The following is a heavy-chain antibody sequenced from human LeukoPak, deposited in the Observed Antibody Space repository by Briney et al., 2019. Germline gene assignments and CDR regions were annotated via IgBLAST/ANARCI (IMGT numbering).Heavy chain of an antibody. D-gene: IGHD2-15*01. V-gene: IGHV4-39*01. Sequence: SETLSLTCTVSGGSISGSTYYWGWIRQPPGRGLEWIGSIYYGGTTYYNPSLKSRVTISVDTSMTQFSLKLTSVTAADAAVYYCAGTGLGYCSGGTCYHFDYWGQGTLVTVSS. CDR3: AGTGLGYCSGGTCYHFDY. J-gene: IGHJ4*02. CDR2: IYYGGTT. CDR1: GGSISGSTYY.